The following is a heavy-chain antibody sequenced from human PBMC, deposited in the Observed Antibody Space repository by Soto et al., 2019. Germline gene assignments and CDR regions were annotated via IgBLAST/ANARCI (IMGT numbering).Heavy chain of an antibody. CDR1: GFTFSNAW. D-gene: IGHD2-2*01. CDR2: IKSKTDGGTT. CDR3: TTESIVVVPAAREGYYYYMDV. V-gene: IGHV3-15*01. Sequence: GGSLRLSCAASGFTFSNAWMSWVRQAPGKGLEWVGRIKSKTDGGTTDYAAPVKGRFTISRDDSKNTLYLQMNSLKTEDTAVYYCTTESIVVVPAAREGYYYYMDVWGKGTTVTVSS. J-gene: IGHJ6*03.